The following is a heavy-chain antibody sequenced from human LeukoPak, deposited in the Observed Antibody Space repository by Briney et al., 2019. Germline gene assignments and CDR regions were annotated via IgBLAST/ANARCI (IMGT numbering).Heavy chain of an antibody. CDR3: AKDHHYDSSGSFDY. CDR2: ISYDGSNK. Sequence: GGSLRLSCAASGFTFSSYEMNWVRQAPGKGLEWVAVISYDGSNKYYADSVKGRFTISRDNSKNTLYLQMNSLRAEDTAVYYCAKDHHYDSSGSFDYWGQGTLVTVSS. J-gene: IGHJ4*02. CDR1: GFTFSSYE. D-gene: IGHD3-22*01. V-gene: IGHV3-30*04.